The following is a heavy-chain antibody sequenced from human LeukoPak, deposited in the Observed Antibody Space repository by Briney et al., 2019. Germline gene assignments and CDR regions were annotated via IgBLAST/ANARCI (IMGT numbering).Heavy chain of an antibody. V-gene: IGHV3-23*01. J-gene: IGHJ6*03. CDR3: ARDPQGGYYYYMDV. CDR1: GGTFSSYG. Sequence: SCKASGGTFSSYGMSWVRQAPGKGLEWVSAISGSGGSTYYADSVKGRFTISRDNSKNTLYLQMNSLRAEDTAVYYCARDPQGGYYYYMDVWGKGTTVTVSS. D-gene: IGHD1-26*01. CDR2: ISGSGGST.